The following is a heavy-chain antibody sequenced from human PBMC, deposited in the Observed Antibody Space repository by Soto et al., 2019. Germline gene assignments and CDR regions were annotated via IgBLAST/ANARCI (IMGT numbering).Heavy chain of an antibody. J-gene: IGHJ4*02. Sequence: QVQLVQSGAEVKKPGASVKVSCKASGYTFTNYDITWVRQAPGQGLEWMGWISTYNGNTNYAQKVQGRVTMTTDTSMSTAYMELTSLRSDDAAVYYCARRGGCSGGACYSVDYWGQGTLVTVSS. D-gene: IGHD2-15*01. CDR2: ISTYNGNT. CDR1: GYTFTNYD. CDR3: ARRGGCSGGACYSVDY. V-gene: IGHV1-18*01.